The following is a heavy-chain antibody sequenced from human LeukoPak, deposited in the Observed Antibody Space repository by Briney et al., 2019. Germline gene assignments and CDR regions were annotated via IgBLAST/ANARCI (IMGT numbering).Heavy chain of an antibody. V-gene: IGHV1-69*01. J-gene: IGHJ6*02. CDR2: VIPIFGTA. CDR3: ARAILYYYYYYGMDV. Sequence: SVKVSCKASGGTFSSYAISWVRQAPGQGLEWMGGVIPIFGTANYAQKFQGRVTITADESTSTAYMELSSLRSEDTAVYYCARAILYYYYYYGMDVWGQGTTVTVSS. CDR1: GGTFSSYA. D-gene: IGHD2-15*01.